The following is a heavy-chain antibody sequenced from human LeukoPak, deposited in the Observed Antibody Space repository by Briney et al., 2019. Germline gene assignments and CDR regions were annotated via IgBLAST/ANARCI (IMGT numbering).Heavy chain of an antibody. J-gene: IGHJ4*02. CDR3: AKSDGASPLYYFHY. Sequence: PGGSLRISCAASGFTFNNYAMSWVRQAPGKGLEWVSGISGSGGFTYYADSVKGRFTISRDTPKNTVYLQMNSLRAEDTAVYYCAKSDGASPLYYFHYWGQGTLVTVSS. CDR2: ISGSGGFT. D-gene: IGHD1-26*01. CDR1: GFTFNNYA. V-gene: IGHV3-23*01.